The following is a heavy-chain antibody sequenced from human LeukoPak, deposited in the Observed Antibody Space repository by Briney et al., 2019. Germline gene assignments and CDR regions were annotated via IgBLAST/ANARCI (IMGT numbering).Heavy chain of an antibody. V-gene: IGHV1-2*02. J-gene: IGHJ4*02. Sequence: ASVKVSFKASGYTFTGYYMHWVRQAPGQGLEWMGWINPNSGGTNYAQKFQGRATMTRDTSISTAYMELSRLRSDATAVYYCARGYKGAFDYWGPGTLVTVSS. CDR3: ARGYKGAFDY. CDR1: GYTFTGYY. D-gene: IGHD1-26*01. CDR2: INPNSGGT.